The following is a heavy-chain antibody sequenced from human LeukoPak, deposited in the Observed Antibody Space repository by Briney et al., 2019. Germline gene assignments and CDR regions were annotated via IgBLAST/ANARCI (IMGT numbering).Heavy chain of an antibody. CDR2: IGSSSSYI. CDR1: GFTFSSYS. CDR3: ARAGGDSSGWYGY. D-gene: IGHD6-19*01. V-gene: IGHV3-21*01. Sequence: GGSLRLSCAASGFTFSSYSMNWVRQAPGKGLEWVSSIGSSSSYIYYADSVKGRFTISRDSAKNSLYLQMNSLRAEDTAVYYCARAGGDSSGWYGYWGQGTLVTVSS. J-gene: IGHJ4*02.